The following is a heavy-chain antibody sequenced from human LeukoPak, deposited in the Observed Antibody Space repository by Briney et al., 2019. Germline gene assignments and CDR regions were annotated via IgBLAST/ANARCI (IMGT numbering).Heavy chain of an antibody. J-gene: IGHJ4*02. CDR1: GGSFSGYY. D-gene: IGHD2-2*01. V-gene: IGHV4-34*01. Sequence: SETLSLTCAVYGGSFSGYYWSWIRQPPGKGLEWIGEINHSGSTNYNPSLKSRVTISVDTSKNQFSLKLSSVTAADAAVYYCARGRDIVVVPAAMTHDYWGQGTLVTVSS. CDR3: ARGRDIVVVPAAMTHDY. CDR2: INHSGST.